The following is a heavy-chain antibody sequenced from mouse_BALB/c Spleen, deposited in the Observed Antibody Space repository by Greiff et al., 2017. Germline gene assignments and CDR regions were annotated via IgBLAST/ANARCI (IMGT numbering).Heavy chain of an antibody. D-gene: IGHD2-14*01. CDR3: ARLGRYEDY. V-gene: IGHV1-80*01. J-gene: IGHJ2*01. CDR1: GYAFSSYW. Sequence: QVQLKESGAELVRPGSSVKISCKASGYAFSSYWMNWVKQRPGQGLEWIGQIYPGDGDTNYNGKFKGKATLTADKSSSTAYMQLSSLTSEDSAVYFCARLGRYEDYWGQGTTLTVSS. CDR2: IYPGDGDT.